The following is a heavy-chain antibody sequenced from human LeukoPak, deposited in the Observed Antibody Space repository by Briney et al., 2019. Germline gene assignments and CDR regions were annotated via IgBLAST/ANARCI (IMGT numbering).Heavy chain of an antibody. V-gene: IGHV3-33*06. D-gene: IGHD3-10*01. J-gene: IGHJ4*02. CDR1: GFTFSSYG. Sequence: GGSLRLSCAASGFTFSSYGMHWVRQAPGKGLEWVALIWDDGSNNYYADSVKGRFTISRDNSKNTLYLQMHSLRAEDTAVYYCAKDHSTHYYGSGTYGPRGYSDYWGQGTLVTVSS. CDR3: AKDHSTHYYGSGTYGPRGYSDY. CDR2: IWDDGSNN.